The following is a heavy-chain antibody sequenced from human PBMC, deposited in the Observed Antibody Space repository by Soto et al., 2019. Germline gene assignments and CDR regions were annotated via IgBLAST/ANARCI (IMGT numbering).Heavy chain of an antibody. Sequence: SVKVSCKGSGGTSSSYAISWVRQAPGQGLEWMGGIIPIFGTANYAQKFQGRVTITADESTSTAYMELSSLRSEDTAVYYCASRRRYSGYDYYYYYGMDVWGQGPTVTVSS. D-gene: IGHD5-12*01. CDR2: IIPIFGTA. CDR1: GGTSSSYA. V-gene: IGHV1-69*13. CDR3: ASRRRYSGYDYYYYYGMDV. J-gene: IGHJ6*02.